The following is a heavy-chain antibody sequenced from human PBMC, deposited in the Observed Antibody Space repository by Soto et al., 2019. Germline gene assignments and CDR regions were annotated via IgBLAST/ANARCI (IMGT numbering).Heavy chain of an antibody. CDR3: ARSGYSSRGGAFDI. J-gene: IGHJ3*02. D-gene: IGHD5-18*01. Sequence: SETLSLTCAVYGGSFSGYYWSWIRQPPGKGLEWIGEINHSGSTNYNPSLKSRVTISVDTSKNQFSLKLSSVTAADTAVYYCARSGYSSRGGAFDIWGQGTMVTVSS. CDR1: GGSFSGYY. CDR2: INHSGST. V-gene: IGHV4-34*01.